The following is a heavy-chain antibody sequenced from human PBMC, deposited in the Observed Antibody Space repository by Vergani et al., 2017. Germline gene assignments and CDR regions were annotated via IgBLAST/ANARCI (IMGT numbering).Heavy chain of an antibody. CDR1: GFSLSTSGVG. D-gene: IGHD3-3*01. Sequence: QVTLKESGPVLVKPTQTLTLTCTFSGFSLSTSGVGVGWIRQPPGKALEWLALIYWDDDKRYSPSLKSRLTITKDTSKNQVVLTMTNMDPVDTATYYCAHRHHDFYLSHNWFDPWGQGTLVTVSS. CDR3: AHRHHDFYLSHNWFDP. V-gene: IGHV2-5*02. J-gene: IGHJ5*02. CDR2: IYWDDDK.